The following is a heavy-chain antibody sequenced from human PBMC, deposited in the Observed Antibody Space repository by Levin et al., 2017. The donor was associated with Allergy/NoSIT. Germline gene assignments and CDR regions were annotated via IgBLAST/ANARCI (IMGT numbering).Heavy chain of an antibody. Sequence: GESLKISCKASGYTFTVYYMHWVRQAPGQGLEWMGRIDPDSGGTAYAQKFQGRVTMTSDTSISTANMDLSSLTSDDTAVYYCVRGLHLARNNDGYFDLWGRGTLVTVSS. V-gene: IGHV1-2*06. J-gene: IGHJ2*01. CDR3: VRGLHLARNNDGYFDL. CDR1: GYTFTVYY. CDR2: IDPDSGGT. D-gene: IGHD1/OR15-1a*01.